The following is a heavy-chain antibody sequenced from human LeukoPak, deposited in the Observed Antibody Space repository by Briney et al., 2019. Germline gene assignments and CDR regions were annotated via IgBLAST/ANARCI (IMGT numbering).Heavy chain of an antibody. CDR3: ARDRGVDTAMVNWFDP. CDR1: GFTFDDYA. D-gene: IGHD5-18*01. V-gene: IGHV3-9*03. Sequence: GGSLRLSCAASGFTFDDYAMHWVRQAPGKGLEWVSGISWNSGSIGYADSVKGRFTISRDNAKNSLYLQMNSLRAEDMALYYCARDRGVDTAMVNWFDPWGQGTPVTVSS. CDR2: ISWNSGSI. J-gene: IGHJ5*02.